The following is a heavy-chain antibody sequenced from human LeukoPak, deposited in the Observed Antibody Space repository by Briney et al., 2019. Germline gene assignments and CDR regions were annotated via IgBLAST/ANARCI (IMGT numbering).Heavy chain of an antibody. CDR1: GGSFSGYY. V-gene: IGHV4-34*01. CDR2: INHSGST. CDR3: ARGHYGLDV. J-gene: IGHJ6*02. Sequence: PSETLSLTCAVYGGSFSGYYWSWIRQPPGKGLEWIGEINHSGSTNYNPSLKSRVTISVDTSKNQFSLKLSSVTAADTAVYHCARGHYGLDVWGQGTTVTVSS.